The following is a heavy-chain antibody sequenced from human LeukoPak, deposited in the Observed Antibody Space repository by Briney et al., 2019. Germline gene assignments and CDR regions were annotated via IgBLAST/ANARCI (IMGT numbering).Heavy chain of an antibody. D-gene: IGHD1-14*01. Sequence: SQSMSLASTVSGGSISSHYSSWIRQPPGKLLEWDGSIYYSGSTNYNRSLKSRVTISGDTSKNQFSLRLRSLTPADTAGFYCARDLSWGVPHRKGFDPWGQGTLVTVSS. CDR1: GGSISSHY. J-gene: IGHJ5*02. CDR2: IYYSGST. CDR3: ARDLSWGVPHRKGFDP. V-gene: IGHV4-59*11.